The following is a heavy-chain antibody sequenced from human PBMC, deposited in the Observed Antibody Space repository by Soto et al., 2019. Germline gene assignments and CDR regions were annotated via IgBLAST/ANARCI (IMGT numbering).Heavy chain of an antibody. CDR1: GFTFSHSP. J-gene: IGHJ5*02. CDR3: AREGGSSGRAGWFDA. CDR2: ISVNGDSK. V-gene: IGHV3-30*09. Sequence: QVQLVESGGGVVQTGTSLRLSCVASGFTFSHSPMHWVRQAPGKGLEWVAVISVNGDSKQYADSVKGRFVFSRDNSKNTLLLQMDILRLSDTAVYYCAREGGSSGRAGWFDAWGQCALVNVSS. D-gene: IGHD1-26*01.